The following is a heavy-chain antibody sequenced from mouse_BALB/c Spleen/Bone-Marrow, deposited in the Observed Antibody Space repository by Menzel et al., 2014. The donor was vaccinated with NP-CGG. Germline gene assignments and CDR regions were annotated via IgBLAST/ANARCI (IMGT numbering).Heavy chain of an antibody. V-gene: IGHV5-6-3*01. CDR1: GFTFSSYG. Sequence: EVKLVESGGGLVQPGGSLKLSCAASGFTFSSYGMSWVRQTPDKRLELVATINSNGGSTYYPDSVKGRFTISRDNAKNPLYLQMSSLKSEDTAMYYFARDPLYYYAWGQGTLVTVSA. CDR3: ARDPLYYYA. D-gene: IGHD1-1*01. J-gene: IGHJ3*01. CDR2: INSNGGST.